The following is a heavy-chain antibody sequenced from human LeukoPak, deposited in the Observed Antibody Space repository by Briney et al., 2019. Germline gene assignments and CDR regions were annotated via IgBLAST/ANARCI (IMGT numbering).Heavy chain of an antibody. CDR1: GYTLTGYY. CDR3: ARDLSGSYSFY. CDR2: INPNSGGT. Sequence: ASVKVSCKASGYTLTGYYIHWVRQAPGQGLEWMGWINPNSGGTNYAQKFQGRVTMTRDTSISTTYMELSRLRSDDTAVYYCARDLSGSYSFYWGQGTLVTVSS. J-gene: IGHJ4*02. D-gene: IGHD1-26*01. V-gene: IGHV1-2*02.